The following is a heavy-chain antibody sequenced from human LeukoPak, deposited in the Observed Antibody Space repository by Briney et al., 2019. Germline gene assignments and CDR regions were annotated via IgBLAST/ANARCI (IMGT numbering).Heavy chain of an antibody. J-gene: IGHJ3*02. V-gene: IGHV4-39*01. CDR1: GVSISSRSYY. Sequence: SETLSLTCTVSGVSISSRSYYWGWIRQPPGTGLEWIGSIYYGGSTYYTPSLKSRVTISVDTSKNHFSLKLSSVTAADTAVYYCARHLEGYSSGPRDAFDIWGQGTMVTVSS. D-gene: IGHD6-19*01. CDR2: IYYGGST. CDR3: ARHLEGYSSGPRDAFDI.